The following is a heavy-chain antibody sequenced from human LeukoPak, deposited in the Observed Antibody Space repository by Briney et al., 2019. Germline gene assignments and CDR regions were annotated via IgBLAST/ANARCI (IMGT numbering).Heavy chain of an antibody. D-gene: IGHD2-21*01. J-gene: IGHJ4*02. Sequence: GGSLRLSCAASGFTFSSAWMSWVRQAPGKGLEWVGRIKSKTDGGTTDYAAPVKGRFTTSRDDSKNTLYLQMNSLKTEDTAVYYCTTGLPTYCGGDCYFDWGQGTLVTVSS. CDR3: TTGLPTYCGGDCYFD. V-gene: IGHV3-15*01. CDR2: IKSKTDGGTT. CDR1: GFTFSSAW.